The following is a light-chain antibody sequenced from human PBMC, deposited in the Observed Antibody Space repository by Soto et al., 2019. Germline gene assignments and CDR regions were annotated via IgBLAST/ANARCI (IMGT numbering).Light chain of an antibody. CDR1: QDIIKS. V-gene: IGKV1-33*01. CDR3: QQSVNLQYT. CDR2: SVS. J-gene: IGKJ2*01. Sequence: DIQMTQSPSSLSASVGDRVTITCQASQDIIKSLNWYQRKPGTAPKLLISSVSTLETGVPSRFSGRCSGTQCTFTVSGMQPEDIATYYCQQSVNLQYTFGQGPKVEI.